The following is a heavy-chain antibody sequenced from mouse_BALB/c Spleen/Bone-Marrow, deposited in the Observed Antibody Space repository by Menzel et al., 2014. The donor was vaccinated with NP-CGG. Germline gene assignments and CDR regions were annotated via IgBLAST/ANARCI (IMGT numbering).Heavy chain of an antibody. CDR1: GYSFSSYT. Sequence: VQVVESGAELARPGASVRMSCKASGYSFSSYTVHWLKQRPGQGLEWIAYIVPSSAYSYYNQKFKDKATLTADKSSSTAYMQLSSLTSEDSAVYYCARLEGNYGSTFAYWGQGTLVTVSA. CDR3: ARLEGNYGSTFAY. J-gene: IGHJ3*01. D-gene: IGHD1-1*01. V-gene: IGHV1-4*01. CDR2: IVPSSAYS.